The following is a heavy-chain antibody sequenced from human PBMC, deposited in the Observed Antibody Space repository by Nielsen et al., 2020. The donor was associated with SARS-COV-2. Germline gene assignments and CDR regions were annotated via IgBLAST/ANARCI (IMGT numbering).Heavy chain of an antibody. J-gene: IGHJ6*02. V-gene: IGHV3-30*18. CDR3: AKERRTTSILIYYYYGMDV. D-gene: IGHD4-17*01. CDR2: ISYDGSNK. CDR1: GFTFSSYG. Sequence: GESLKISCAASGFTFSSYGMHWVRQAPGKGLEWVAVISYDGSNKYYADSVKGRFTISRDNSKNTLYLQMNSLRAEDTAVYYCAKERRTTSILIYYYYGMDVWAKGPRSPSP.